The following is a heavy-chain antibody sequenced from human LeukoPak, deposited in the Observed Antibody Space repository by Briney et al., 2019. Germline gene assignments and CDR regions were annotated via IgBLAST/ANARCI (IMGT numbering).Heavy chain of an antibody. D-gene: IGHD6-13*01. J-gene: IGHJ4*02. CDR1: GGSISSYS. Sequence: PSETLSLTCTVSGGSISSYSWSWIRQPAGKGLEWIGRIYTSGSTSYNPSLKSRVTMSVDTSKNQFSLRLSSVTAADTAVYYCARDIIAAAGHYFDYWGQGTLVTVSS. CDR3: ARDIIAAAGHYFDY. CDR2: IYTSGST. V-gene: IGHV4-4*07.